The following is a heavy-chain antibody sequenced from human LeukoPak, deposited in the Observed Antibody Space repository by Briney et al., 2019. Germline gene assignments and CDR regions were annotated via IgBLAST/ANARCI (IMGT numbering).Heavy chain of an antibody. CDR1: GGSISSSSYY. Sequence: SETLSLTCTVSGGSISSSSYYWGWIRQPPRKGLEWIESIYYSGSTYSNPSLKSRVTISVDTSKNQFSLKLSSVTAADTAVYYCARDLLQTGIDYWGQGTLVTVSS. CDR3: ARDLLQTGIDY. J-gene: IGHJ4*02. D-gene: IGHD1-1*01. V-gene: IGHV4-39*07. CDR2: IYYSGST.